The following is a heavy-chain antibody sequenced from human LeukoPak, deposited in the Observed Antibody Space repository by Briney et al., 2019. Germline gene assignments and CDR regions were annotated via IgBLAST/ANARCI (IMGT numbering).Heavy chain of an antibody. D-gene: IGHD3-3*01. CDR1: GDSISSYY. CDR3: ARGRLLEWFDS. J-gene: IGHJ5*02. Sequence: PSETLSLTCTVSGDSISSYYWSWIRQPPGKRLEWIGCISDSGSTNYNPSPKSRVTISVDTSKSQFSLKLSSVTAADTAVYYCARGRLLEWFDSWGQGTLVSVSS. V-gene: IGHV4-59*01. CDR2: ISDSGST.